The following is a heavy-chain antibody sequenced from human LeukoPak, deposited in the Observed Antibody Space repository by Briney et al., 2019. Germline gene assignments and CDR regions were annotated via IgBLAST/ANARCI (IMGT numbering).Heavy chain of an antibody. CDR1: GFTFNTYW. J-gene: IGHJ5*01. D-gene: IGHD2-2*01. V-gene: IGHV3-74*01. CDR3: ARIGHDLYQTFDS. CDR2: IDTDGGRT. Sequence: PGGSLRLSCAASGFTFNTYWMHWVRRSPGKGLVWLSRIDTDGGRTTYADFVRGRFTMSRDNAKKTLYLQMDSLRAEDTASYYCARIGHDLYQTFDSWGHGTLITVSS.